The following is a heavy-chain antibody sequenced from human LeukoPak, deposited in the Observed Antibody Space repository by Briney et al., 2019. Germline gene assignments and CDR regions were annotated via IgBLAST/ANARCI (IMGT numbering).Heavy chain of an antibody. V-gene: IGHV4-61*02. Sequence: PSETLSLTCSVSGGSISSGSYYWSWIRQPAGKGLEWIGRFYTSGSTNYNPSLKSRVTISVDTSKNQFSLQLRSVTAADTAVYYCARAPLDTAMVELDYWGQGTLVTVSS. CDR1: GGSISSGSYY. CDR3: ARAPLDTAMVELDY. D-gene: IGHD5-18*01. J-gene: IGHJ4*02. CDR2: FYTSGST.